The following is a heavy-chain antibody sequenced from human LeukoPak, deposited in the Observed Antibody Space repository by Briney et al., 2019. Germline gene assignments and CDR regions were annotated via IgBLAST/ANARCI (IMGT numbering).Heavy chain of an antibody. D-gene: IGHD1-26*01. CDR3: ARDDGSYLDY. Sequence: GGSLRLSCAASGFAFSSYSMNWVRQAPGKGLEWVSSISSSSSYIYYADSVKGRFTISRDNAKNSLYLQMNSLRAEDTAVYYCARDDGSYLDYWGQGTLVTVSS. CDR2: ISSSSSYI. CDR1: GFAFSSYS. J-gene: IGHJ4*02. V-gene: IGHV3-21*04.